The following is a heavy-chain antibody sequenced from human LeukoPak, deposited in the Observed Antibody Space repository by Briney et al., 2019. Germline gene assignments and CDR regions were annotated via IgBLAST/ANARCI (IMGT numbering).Heavy chain of an antibody. J-gene: IGHJ4*02. CDR3: ARDREGIAARRYYFDY. CDR2: IYTSGST. D-gene: IGHD6-6*01. CDR1: GGSISSYY. V-gene: IGHV4-4*07. Sequence: PSETLSLTCTVPGGSISSYYWSWIRQPAGKGLEWIGRIYTSGSTNYNPSLKSRVTMSVDTSKNQFSLKLSSVTAADTAVYYCARDREGIAARRYYFDYWGQGTLATVSS.